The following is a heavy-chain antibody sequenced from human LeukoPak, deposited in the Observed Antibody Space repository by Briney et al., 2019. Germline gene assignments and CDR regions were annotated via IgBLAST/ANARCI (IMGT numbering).Heavy chain of an antibody. CDR2: IIPILGIA. D-gene: IGHD3-10*01. CDR1: GGTFSSYA. CDR3: ARVQFYRENYYGSGLDDYYGMDV. J-gene: IGHJ6*02. V-gene: IGHV1-69*04. Sequence: ASVKVSCKASGGTFSSYAISWVRQAPGQGLEWMGRIIPILGIANYAQKFQGRVTITADKSTSTAYMELSSLRSEDTAVYYCARVQFYRENYYGSGLDDYYGMDVWGQGTTVTVSS.